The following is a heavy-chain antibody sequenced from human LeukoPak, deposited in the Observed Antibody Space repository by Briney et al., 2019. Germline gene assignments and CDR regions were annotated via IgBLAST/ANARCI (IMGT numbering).Heavy chain of an antibody. CDR2: INPNSGGT. CDR3: AIRYSYGRDGMDV. CDR1: GYTFTGYY. V-gene: IGHV1-2*04. Sequence: ASVKVSCKASGYTFTGYYMHWVRQAPGQGLEWMGWINPNSGGTNYAQRFQGWVTMTRDTSISTAYMELSRLRSDDTAVYYCAIRYSYGRDGMDVWGQGTTVTVSS. D-gene: IGHD5-18*01. J-gene: IGHJ6*02.